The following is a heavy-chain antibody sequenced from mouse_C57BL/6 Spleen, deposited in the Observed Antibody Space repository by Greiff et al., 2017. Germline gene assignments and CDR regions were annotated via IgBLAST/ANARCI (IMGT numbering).Heavy chain of an antibody. Sequence: QVQLQQPGTELVKPGASVKLSCKASGYTFTSYWMHWVKQRPGQGLEWIGNINPSNGGTNYNEKFKSKATLTVDKSSSTAYMQLSSLTSEDAAVYYCARAVYGSSYGYFDVWGTGTTVTVSS. CDR2: INPSNGGT. CDR1: GYTFTSYW. V-gene: IGHV1-53*01. J-gene: IGHJ1*03. CDR3: ARAVYGSSYGYFDV. D-gene: IGHD1-1*01.